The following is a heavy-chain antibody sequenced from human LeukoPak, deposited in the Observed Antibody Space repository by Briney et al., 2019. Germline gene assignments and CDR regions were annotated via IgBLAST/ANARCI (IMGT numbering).Heavy chain of an antibody. CDR2: INPNNGDT. V-gene: IGHV1-2*02. D-gene: IGHD2-2*02. CDR1: GYTFTDYY. Sequence: GASVKVSCEASGYTFTDYYMHWVRRAPGQGLEWVGWINPNNGDTYYAQRFQDRVTMTRDTSISTAYMDLSRLRSDDTSLYYCARGPYPYWYFDLWGRGTLVTVSS. CDR3: ARGPYPYWYFDL. J-gene: IGHJ2*01.